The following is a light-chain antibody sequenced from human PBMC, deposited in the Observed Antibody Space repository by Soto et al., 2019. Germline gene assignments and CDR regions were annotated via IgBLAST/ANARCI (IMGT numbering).Light chain of an antibody. V-gene: IGKV1-5*03. CDR2: KAS. CDR3: QHYNSYSEA. CDR1: QTISSW. Sequence: MHRTQSPSTLSGSVGDRVTITCRASQTISSWLAWYQQKPGKAPKLLIYKASTLKSGVPSRFSGSGSGTEFTLTISSLQPDDFATYYCQHYNSYSEAFGQGTKVDIK. J-gene: IGKJ1*01.